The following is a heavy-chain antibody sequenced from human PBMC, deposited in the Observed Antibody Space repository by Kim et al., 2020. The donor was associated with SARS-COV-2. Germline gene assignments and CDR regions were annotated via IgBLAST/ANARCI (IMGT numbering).Heavy chain of an antibody. CDR1: GGSISSYY. D-gene: IGHD3-3*01. V-gene: IGHV4-59*08. CDR2: IYYSGST. J-gene: IGHJ6*03. Sequence: SETLSLTCTVSGGSISSYYWSWIRQPPGKVLEWIWYIYYSGSTNYNPSLKSRVTISVDTSKNQFSLKLSSVTAADTAVYYCARQFDFWSGYNYYYYYMDVWGKGTTVTVSS. CDR3: ARQFDFWSGYNYYYYYMDV.